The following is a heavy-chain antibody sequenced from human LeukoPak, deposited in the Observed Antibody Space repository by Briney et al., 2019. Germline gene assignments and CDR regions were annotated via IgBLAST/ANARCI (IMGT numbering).Heavy chain of an antibody. CDR2: IKQGGSEI. V-gene: IGHV3-7*01. Sequence: PGGSLRLSCAASGFTFNYYWMNWVRQAPGKGLEWVANIKQGGSEIYYVDSVKGRFTISRDNAKNSLYLQMNSLRAEDTAVYYCARVLHYYYYYGMDVWGQGTTVTVSS. J-gene: IGHJ6*02. CDR3: ARVLHYYYYYGMDV. CDR1: GFTFNYYW.